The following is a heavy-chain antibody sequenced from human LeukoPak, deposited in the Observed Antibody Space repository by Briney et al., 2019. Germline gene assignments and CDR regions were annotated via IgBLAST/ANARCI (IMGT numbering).Heavy chain of an antibody. CDR2: IYYSRNT. CDR1: GGSINSNGFY. D-gene: IGHD3/OR15-3a*01. CDR3: ARGRGTPFGPRFDP. Sequence: SETLSLTCAVSGGSINSNGFYWGWIRQPPGKGLEWIGSIYYSRNTYYSPSLKSRATISMDTSKSQFSLKLSSATGADTAVYFCARGRGTPFGPRFDPWGQGTLVTVSS. J-gene: IGHJ5*02. V-gene: IGHV4-39*07.